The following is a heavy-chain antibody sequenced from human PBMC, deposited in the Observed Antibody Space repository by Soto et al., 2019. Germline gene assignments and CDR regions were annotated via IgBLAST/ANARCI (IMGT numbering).Heavy chain of an antibody. CDR1: GYTFTGYY. J-gene: IGHJ5*02. Sequence: QVQLVQSGAEVKKPGASVKVSCKASGYTFTGYYMHWVRQAPGQGLEWMGWINPNSGGTNYAQKFQGRVTMTSDTSISTAYMELSRLRSDDTAVYYCARDYSTDGYCSGGSCFNPWGQGTLVTVSS. D-gene: IGHD2-15*01. CDR3: ARDYSTDGYCSGGSCFNP. CDR2: INPNSGGT. V-gene: IGHV1-2*02.